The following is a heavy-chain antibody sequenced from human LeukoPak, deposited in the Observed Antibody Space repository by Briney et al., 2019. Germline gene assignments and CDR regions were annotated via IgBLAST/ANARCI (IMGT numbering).Heavy chain of an antibody. Sequence: PSETLSLTCTVSGGSISTYYWSWIRQPPGKGLEYIGYIYYSGSTNYNPSLKSRVTISVDTSKNQFSLKLSSMTAADTAVYYCARVLDSSSSRYQAFPYWGQGTLVTVSS. CDR1: GGSISTYY. CDR3: ARVLDSSSSRYQAFPY. V-gene: IGHV4-59*01. J-gene: IGHJ4*02. CDR2: IYYSGST. D-gene: IGHD2-15*01.